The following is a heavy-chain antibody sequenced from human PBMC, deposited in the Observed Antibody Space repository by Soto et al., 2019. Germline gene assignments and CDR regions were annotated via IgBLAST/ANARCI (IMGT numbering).Heavy chain of an antibody. D-gene: IGHD3-3*01. J-gene: IGHJ6*02. CDR2: IYYSGST. CDR3: ARAGSYYDFWSGYPRAPHYYYYGMDV. V-gene: IGHV4-31*03. Sequence: SETLSLTCTVSGGSISSGGYYWSWIRQHPGKGLEWIGYIYYSGSTCYNPSLKSRVTISVDTSKNQFSLKLSSVTAADTAVYYCARAGSYYDFWSGYPRAPHYYYYGMDVWGQGTTVTVSS. CDR1: GGSISSGGYY.